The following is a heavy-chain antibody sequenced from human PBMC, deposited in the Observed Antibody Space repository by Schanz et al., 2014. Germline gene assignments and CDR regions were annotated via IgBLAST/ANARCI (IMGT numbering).Heavy chain of an antibody. J-gene: IGHJ4*02. D-gene: IGHD6-13*01. CDR3: ARSGSSNWYFFDY. CDR2: INPSGGST. Sequence: QVQLIQSGAEVKKPGASVKVSCKASGYTFTSDSMHWVRQAPGQGLEWMGMINPSGGSTTYAQKFQGRVTMTRDTSTSTVYMELSSLRSEDTAVYYCARSGSSNWYFFDYWGQGSLVTVSS. V-gene: IGHV1-46*01. CDR1: GYTFTSDS.